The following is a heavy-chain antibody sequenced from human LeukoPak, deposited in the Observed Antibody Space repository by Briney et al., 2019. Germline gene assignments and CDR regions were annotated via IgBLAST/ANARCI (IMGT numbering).Heavy chain of an antibody. CDR1: GGSFSGYY. D-gene: IGHD3-16*01. Sequence: SETLSLTCAVYGGSFSGYYWSWIRQPPGKGLEWIGYIYYSGSTNYNPSLKSRVTISVDTSKNQFSLKLSSVTAADTAVYYCARATYVLGWFDPWGQGTLVTVSS. CDR2: IYYSGST. CDR3: ARATYVLGWFDP. V-gene: IGHV4-59*01. J-gene: IGHJ5*02.